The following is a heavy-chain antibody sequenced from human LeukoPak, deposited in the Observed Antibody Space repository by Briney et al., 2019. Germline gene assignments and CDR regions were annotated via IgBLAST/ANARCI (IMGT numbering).Heavy chain of an antibody. CDR1: GYSISSGYY. V-gene: IGHV4-61*01. CDR3: ARGGFIAATDTGFDP. CDR2: IYYSGST. D-gene: IGHD6-13*01. Sequence: SETLSLTCTVSGYSISSGYYWSWIRQPPGKGLEWIGYIYYSGSTNYNPSLKSRVTISIDTSKNQFSLKLSSVTAADTAVYYCARGGFIAATDTGFDPWGQGTLVTVSS. J-gene: IGHJ5*02.